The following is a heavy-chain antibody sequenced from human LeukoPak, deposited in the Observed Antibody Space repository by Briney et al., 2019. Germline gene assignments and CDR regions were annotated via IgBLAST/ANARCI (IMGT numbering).Heavy chain of an antibody. CDR2: IRSDGSHQ. Sequence: GGSLRLSCGASGFIFNTYDMHWVRQAPGKGLEWVSFIRSDGSHQFYVDSVKGRFTISRDNAKNTLYLQMNSLRAEDTAVYYCARGADSGYSSDNWGQGTVVSVSS. CDR3: ARGADSGYSSDN. V-gene: IGHV3-30*02. CDR1: GFIFNTYD. D-gene: IGHD3-9*01. J-gene: IGHJ4*02.